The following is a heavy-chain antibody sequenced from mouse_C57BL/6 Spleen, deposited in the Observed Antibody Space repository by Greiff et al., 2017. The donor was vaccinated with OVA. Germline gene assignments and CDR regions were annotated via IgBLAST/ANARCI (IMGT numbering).Heavy chain of an antibody. Sequence: QVQLQQSGAELVRPGASVKLSCKASGYTFTDYYITWVKQRPGQGLEWIARIYPGSGNTYYNEKFKGKATLTAEKSSSTAYMQLSSLTSEDSAVYFGARSPITTVVATDYAMDYWGQGTSVTVSS. CDR2: IYPGSGNT. CDR1: GYTFTDYY. V-gene: IGHV1-76*01. CDR3: ARSPITTVVATDYAMDY. J-gene: IGHJ4*01. D-gene: IGHD1-1*01.